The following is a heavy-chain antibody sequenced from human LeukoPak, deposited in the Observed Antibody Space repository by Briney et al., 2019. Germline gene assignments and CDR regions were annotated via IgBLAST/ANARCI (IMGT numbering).Heavy chain of an antibody. D-gene: IGHD4-17*01. V-gene: IGHV3-30*04. CDR3: ARAVTTFYYYYYMDV. CDR2: ISYDGSNK. J-gene: IGHJ6*03. CDR1: GFTFSSYA. Sequence: QPGRSLRLSCAASGFTFSSYAMHWVRQAPGKGLEWVAVISYDGSNKYYADSVKGRFTISRDNSKNTLYLQMNSLRAEDTAVYYCARAVTTFYYYYYMDVWGKGTTVTVSS.